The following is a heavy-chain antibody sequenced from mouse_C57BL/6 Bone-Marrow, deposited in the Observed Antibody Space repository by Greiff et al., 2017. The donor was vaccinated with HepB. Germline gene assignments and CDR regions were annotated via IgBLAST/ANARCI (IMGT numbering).Heavy chain of an antibody. J-gene: IGHJ2*01. CDR1: GYTFTSYG. CDR3: VTTVVAREFYFDY. Sequence: VQLQQSGAELARPGASVKLSCKASGYTFTSYGISWVKQRTGQGLEWIGEIYPRSGNTYYNEKFKGKATLTADKSSSTAYMELRSLTSEDSAVYFCVTTVVAREFYFDYWGQGTTLTVSS. D-gene: IGHD1-1*01. V-gene: IGHV1-81*01. CDR2: IYPRSGNT.